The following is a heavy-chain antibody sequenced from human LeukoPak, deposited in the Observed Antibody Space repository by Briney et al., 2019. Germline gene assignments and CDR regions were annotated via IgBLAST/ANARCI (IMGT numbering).Heavy chain of an antibody. CDR1: GFTFSSYG. CDR2: IRFDGSNK. CDR3: AAYDFWSGYHSHYMDV. V-gene: IGHV3-30*02. J-gene: IGHJ6*03. Sequence: PGGSLRLSCAASGFTFSSYGIHWVRQAPGKGLEWVAFIRFDGSNKYYADSVKGRFTISRDNSKNTLYLQMNSLRAEDTAVYYCAAYDFWSGYHSHYMDVWGKGTTVTVS. D-gene: IGHD3-3*01.